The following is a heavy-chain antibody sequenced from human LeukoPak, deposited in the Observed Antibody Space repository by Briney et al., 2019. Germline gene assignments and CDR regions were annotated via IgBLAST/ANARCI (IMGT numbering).Heavy chain of an antibody. V-gene: IGHV3-9*03. CDR1: GFTFDDYA. D-gene: IGHD6-13*01. CDR3: AKGIAAAGPPSFDY. CDR2: ISWNSGSI. Sequence: GRSLRLSCAASGFTFDDYAMHWVRQAPGKGLEWVSGISWNSGSIGYADSVKGRFTISRDNAKNSLYLQMNSLRAEDMALYYCAKGIAAAGPPSFDYWGQGTLVTVSS. J-gene: IGHJ4*02.